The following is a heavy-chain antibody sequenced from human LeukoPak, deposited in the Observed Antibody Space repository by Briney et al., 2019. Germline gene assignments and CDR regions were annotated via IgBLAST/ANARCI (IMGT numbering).Heavy chain of an antibody. CDR1: GYTFTSYY. CDR3: ARTTTVLSAFDI. D-gene: IGHD4-17*01. J-gene: IGHJ3*02. CDR2: INPNSGGT. Sequence: ASAKVSCKASGYTFTSYYMHWVRQAPGQGLEWMGWINPNSGGTNYAQKFQGRVTMTRDTSISTAYMELSRLRSDDTAVYYCARTTTVLSAFDIWGQGTMVTVSS. V-gene: IGHV1-2*02.